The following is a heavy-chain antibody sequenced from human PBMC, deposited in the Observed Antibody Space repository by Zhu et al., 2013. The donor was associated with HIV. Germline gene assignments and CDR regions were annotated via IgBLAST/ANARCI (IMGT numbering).Heavy chain of an antibody. D-gene: IGHD3-10*01. V-gene: IGHV1-69*09. J-gene: IGHJ6*02. CDR2: IIPILGIA. CDR1: GGTFSSYT. Sequence: QVQLVQSGAEVKKPGSSVKVSCKASGGTFSSYTISWVRQAPGQGLEWMGRIIPILGIANYAQKFQGRVTITADKSTSTAYMELSSLRSEDTAVYYCARGEEDPQYITMVRGVIRYYYYGMDVWDQGP. CDR3: ARGEEDPQYITMVRGVIRYYYYGMDV.